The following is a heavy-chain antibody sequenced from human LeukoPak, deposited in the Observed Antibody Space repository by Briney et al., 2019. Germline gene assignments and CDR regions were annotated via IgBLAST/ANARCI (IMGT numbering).Heavy chain of an antibody. Sequence: GESLRLSCAASGFTFSSYAMHWVRQAPGKGLEWVAVISYDGSNKYYADSVKGRFTISRDNSKNTLYLQMNSLRAEDTAVYYCAREKTGTDVWGQGTTVTVSS. V-gene: IGHV3-30-3*01. J-gene: IGHJ6*02. CDR3: AREKTGTDV. D-gene: IGHD1-1*01. CDR2: ISYDGSNK. CDR1: GFTFSSYA.